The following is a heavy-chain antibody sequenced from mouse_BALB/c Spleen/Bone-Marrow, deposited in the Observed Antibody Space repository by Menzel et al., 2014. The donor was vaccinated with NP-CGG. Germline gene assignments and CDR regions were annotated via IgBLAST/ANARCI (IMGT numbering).Heavy chain of an antibody. CDR3: ARVYGDY. CDR1: GFNIKDTY. J-gene: IGHJ2*01. V-gene: IGHV14-3*02. CDR2: IDPANDNT. Sequence: SGAELVKPGDSDKLFCTASGFNIKDTYIHWVEQRPEQGLEGIGRIDPANDNTKYDPKFQDKATITADTSFSTAYLHLSNLTSEDTAVYYCARVYGDYWGQGTTLTVSS. D-gene: IGHD1-1*01.